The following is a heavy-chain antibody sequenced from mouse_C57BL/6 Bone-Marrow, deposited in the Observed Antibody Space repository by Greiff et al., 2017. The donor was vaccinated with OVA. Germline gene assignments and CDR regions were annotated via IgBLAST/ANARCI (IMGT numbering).Heavy chain of an antibody. CDR1: GFSLTSYG. CDR3: ARPTTGAMDY. Sequence: VQLQQSGPGLVQPSQSLSITCTVSGFSLTSYGVHWVRQSPGKGLEWLGVIWSGGSTDYNAAFIYRLSISKDNSKSQVFFKMNSLQADDTAIYYCARPTTGAMDYWGQGTSVTVSS. J-gene: IGHJ4*01. D-gene: IGHD1-1*01. V-gene: IGHV2-2*01. CDR2: IWSGGST.